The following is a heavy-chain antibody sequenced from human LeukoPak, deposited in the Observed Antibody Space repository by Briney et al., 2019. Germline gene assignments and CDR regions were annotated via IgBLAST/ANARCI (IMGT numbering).Heavy chain of an antibody. Sequence: PSETLSLTCTVSGGSISSSSYYWGWVRQPPGKGLEWIGSIYYSGSTYYNPSLKSRVTTSVDTSKNQFSLKLSSVTAADTAVYYCARQSNGIAVAGFDYWGQGTLVTVSS. CDR2: IYYSGST. CDR3: ARQSNGIAVAGFDY. J-gene: IGHJ4*02. V-gene: IGHV4-39*01. CDR1: GGSISSSSYY. D-gene: IGHD6-19*01.